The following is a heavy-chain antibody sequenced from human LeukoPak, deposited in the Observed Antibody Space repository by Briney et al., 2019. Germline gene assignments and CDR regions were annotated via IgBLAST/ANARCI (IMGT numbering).Heavy chain of an antibody. Sequence: PSETLSLTCTVSGGSISSTTYYWGWIRQPPGKGLEWIGSIYHSGNIYYNPSLKSRVTISVDTSKNQFSLKLSSVTAADTAVYYCARGWGYYGSGRFDYWGQGTLVTVSS. V-gene: IGHV4-39*01. D-gene: IGHD3-10*01. CDR3: ARGWGYYGSGRFDY. CDR2: IYHSGNI. CDR1: GGSISSTTYY. J-gene: IGHJ4*02.